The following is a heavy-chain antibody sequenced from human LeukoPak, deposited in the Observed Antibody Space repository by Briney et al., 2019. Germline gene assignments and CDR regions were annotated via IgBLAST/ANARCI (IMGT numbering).Heavy chain of an antibody. J-gene: IGHJ4*02. CDR1: GGSFSGYY. CDR2: TNHSGST. V-gene: IGHV4-34*01. D-gene: IGHD3-10*01. CDR3: ARATPKYGSGRGGLDY. Sequence: SETLSLTCAVYGGSFSGYYWSWIRQPPGKGLEWIGETNHSGSTNYNPSLKSRVTISVDTSKNQFSLKLSSVTAADTAVYYCARATPKYGSGRGGLDYWGQGTLVTVSS.